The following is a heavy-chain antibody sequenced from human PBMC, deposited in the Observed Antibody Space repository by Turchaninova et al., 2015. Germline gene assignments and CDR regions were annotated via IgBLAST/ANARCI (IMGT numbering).Heavy chain of an antibody. CDR3: ARVNQYSSGWYGTFDY. V-gene: IGHV1-3*01. CDR2: IIAGNGNT. D-gene: IGHD6-19*01. CDR1: GYTFTSYA. J-gene: IGHJ4*02. Sequence: QVQLVQSGAEVKKPGASVTVSCKASGYTFTSYARHWVRQAPGQRLEWMGWIIAGNGNTKYSQKFQGRVTITRDTAASTAYMELSSLRSEDTAVYYCARVNQYSSGWYGTFDYWGQGTLVTVSS.